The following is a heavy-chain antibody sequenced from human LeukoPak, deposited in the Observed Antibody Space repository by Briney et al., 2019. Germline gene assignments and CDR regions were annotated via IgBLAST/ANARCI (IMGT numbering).Heavy chain of an antibody. CDR1: GFTFSSYA. Sequence: GGSLRLSCAASGFTFSSYAMSWVRQAPGKGLEWVSGISGSGGSTYYADSVKGRFTISRDNSRNMFYLQIHSLRAEDTAVYYCTRDPTDSRDFGVPWGQGTLVTVSS. CDR3: TRDPTDSRDFGVP. J-gene: IGHJ5*02. CDR2: ISGSGGST. V-gene: IGHV3-23*01. D-gene: IGHD3-22*01.